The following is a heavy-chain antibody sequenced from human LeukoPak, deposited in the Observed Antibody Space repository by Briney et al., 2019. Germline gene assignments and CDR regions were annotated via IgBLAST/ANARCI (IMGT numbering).Heavy chain of an antibody. CDR3: AKDQQIWGAFDI. D-gene: IGHD3-16*01. CDR1: GYTFTSYD. J-gene: IGHJ3*02. CDR2: MNPNSGNT. V-gene: IGHV1-8*01. Sequence: VASVKVSCKASGYTFTSYDINWVRQATGQGLEWMGWMNPNSGNTGYAQKFQGRVTMTRNTSISTAYMELSSLRSEDTALYYCAKDQQIWGAFDIWGQGTMVTVSS.